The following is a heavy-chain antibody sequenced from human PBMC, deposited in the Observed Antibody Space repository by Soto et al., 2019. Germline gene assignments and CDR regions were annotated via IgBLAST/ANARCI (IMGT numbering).Heavy chain of an antibody. CDR2: ISPYNGNT. CDR3: GGGPAFDRNYYYGIDV. D-gene: IGHD3-16*01. V-gene: IGHV1-18*01. Sequence: QVHLVQSGAEVKKPGASVKVSCKTSGYPFTSYGIGWVRQAPGQGPEWMAWISPYNGNTYFAQKFQGRVTLTTDTSKTKIYMGPRSLRSYDQGVYYWGGGPAFDRNYYYGIDVWGQGTTVIVS. CDR1: GYPFTSYG. J-gene: IGHJ6*02.